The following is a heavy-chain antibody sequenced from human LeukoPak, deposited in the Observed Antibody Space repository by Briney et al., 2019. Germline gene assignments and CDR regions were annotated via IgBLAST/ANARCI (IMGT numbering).Heavy chain of an antibody. J-gene: IGHJ6*02. D-gene: IGHD2-2*02. CDR2: IIPIFGIA. CDR1: GGTFSSYA. V-gene: IGHV1-69*04. CDR3: AKDPYCSSTSCYMGSKDFYYYYGMDV. Sequence: SVKVSCKASGGTFSSYAISWVRQAPGQGLEWMGRIIPIFGIANYAQKFQGRVTITADKSTSTAYMELCSLRSEDTAVYYCAKDPYCSSTSCYMGSKDFYYYYGMDVWGQGTTVTVSS.